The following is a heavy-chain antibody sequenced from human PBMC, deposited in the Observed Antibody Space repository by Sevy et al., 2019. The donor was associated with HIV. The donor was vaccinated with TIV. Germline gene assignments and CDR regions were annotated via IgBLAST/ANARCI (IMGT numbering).Heavy chain of an antibody. Sequence: GGSLRLSCEASGFTFSSYSMNWVRQAPGKGLEWLAYISTGGNIIYYAASAKGRFVISRDNTKRSLSLQMSSLREEDTAVYFCAGDLEGSYSIDNYYYGLAVWGQGTTVTVSS. CDR2: ISTGGNII. CDR3: AGDLEGSYSIDNYYYGLAV. CDR1: GFTFSSYS. J-gene: IGHJ6*02. D-gene: IGHD3-10*01. V-gene: IGHV3-48*02.